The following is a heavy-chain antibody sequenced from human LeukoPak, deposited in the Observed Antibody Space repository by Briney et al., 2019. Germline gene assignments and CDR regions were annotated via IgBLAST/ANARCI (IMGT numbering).Heavy chain of an antibody. V-gene: IGHV3-7*01. CDR1: GFTFSSYW. D-gene: IGHD6-6*01. J-gene: IGHJ5*02. CDR3: ARGWVAARRGWFDP. CDR2: TKQDGSEK. Sequence: PGGSLRLSCAASGFTFSSYWMSWVRQAPGKGLEWVANTKQDGSEKYYVDSVKGRFTISRDNAKNSLYLQMNSLRAEDTAVYYCARGWVAARRGWFDPWGQGTLVTVSS.